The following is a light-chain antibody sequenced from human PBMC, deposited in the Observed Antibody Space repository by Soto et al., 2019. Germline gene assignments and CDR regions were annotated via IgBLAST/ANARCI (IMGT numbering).Light chain of an antibody. J-gene: IGLJ3*02. CDR2: DVT. CDR1: SNDIGTYNY. V-gene: IGLV2-8*01. CDR3: SSWAGGSEHWV. Sequence: QSALTQPPSASGSPGHSVTISCSGGSNDIGTYNYVSWYQQLHGKAPKLIVFDVTKRPSGVPVRFSGPKSGNTASLTVSGLQAEDAADYYCSSWAGGSEHWVFVGGTQLTVL.